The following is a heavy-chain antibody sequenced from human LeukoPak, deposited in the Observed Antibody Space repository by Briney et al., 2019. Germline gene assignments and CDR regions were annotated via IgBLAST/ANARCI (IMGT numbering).Heavy chain of an antibody. CDR2: ISWNSGSI. D-gene: IGHD6-13*01. CDR3: AKKAAAAYFGAFDI. Sequence: GRSLRLSCAASGFTFDDYAMHWVRQAPGKGLEWVSGISWNSGSIGYADSVKGRFTISRDNAKSSLYLQMNSLRAEDTALYYCAKKAAAAYFGAFDIWGQGTMVTVSS. CDR1: GFTFDDYA. J-gene: IGHJ3*02. V-gene: IGHV3-9*01.